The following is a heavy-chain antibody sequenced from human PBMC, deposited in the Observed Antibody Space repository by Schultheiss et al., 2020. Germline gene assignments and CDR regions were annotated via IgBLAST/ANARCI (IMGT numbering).Heavy chain of an antibody. CDR3: AKDCDTSVWWSDY. CDR1: GFTFSSYG. J-gene: IGHJ4*02. Sequence: GGSLRLSCAASGFTFSSYGMHWVRQAPGKGLEWVAVISYDGSNKYYADSVKGRFTISRDNSKNTLYLQMNSLRAEDTAVYYCAKDCDTSVWWSDYWGQGNLGTVPS. CDR2: ISYDGSNK. V-gene: IGHV3-30*18. D-gene: IGHD6-19*01.